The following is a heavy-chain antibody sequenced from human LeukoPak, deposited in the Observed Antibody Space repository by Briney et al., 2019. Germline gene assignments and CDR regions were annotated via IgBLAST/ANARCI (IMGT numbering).Heavy chain of an antibody. CDR3: AKGRWGFDI. D-gene: IGHD4-23*01. CDR1: GFTFSGSA. J-gene: IGHJ3*02. V-gene: IGHV3-73*01. CDR2: IRSKANSYAT. Sequence: PGGSLRLSCAASGFTFSGSAMHWVRQASGKGLEWVGRIRSKANSYATAYAASVKGRFTISRDDSKNTAYLQMNSLKTEDTAVYYCAKGRWGFDIWGQGTMVTVSS.